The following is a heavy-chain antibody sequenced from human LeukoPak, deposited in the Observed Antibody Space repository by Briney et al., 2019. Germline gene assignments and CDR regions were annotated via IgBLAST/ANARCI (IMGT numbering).Heavy chain of an antibody. J-gene: IGHJ2*01. Sequence: PSETLSLTCTVSGGSISSYYWSWIRQPPGKGLEWIGYIYYSGSTNYNPSLKSRVTISVDTSKNQFSLKLSSVTAADTAVYYCARVGGATISPYWYFDLWGRGTLVTVSS. CDR3: ARVGGATISPYWYFDL. D-gene: IGHD1-26*01. CDR1: GGSISSYY. V-gene: IGHV4-59*01. CDR2: IYYSGST.